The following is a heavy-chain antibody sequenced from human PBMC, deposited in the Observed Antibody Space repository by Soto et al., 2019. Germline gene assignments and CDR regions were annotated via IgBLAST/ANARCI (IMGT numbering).Heavy chain of an antibody. CDR3: ARQEGDGYNSVWFDP. D-gene: IGHD5-12*01. CDR1: GYSFTSYW. J-gene: IGHJ5*01. CDR2: IDPSDSYT. V-gene: IGHV5-10-1*01. Sequence: GESLKISCKGSGYSFTSYWISWVRQMPGKGLEWMGRIDPSDSYTNYSSSFQGHVTISADKSISTAYLQWSSLKASDTAMYYCARQEGDGYNSVWFDPWGQGTLVNVS.